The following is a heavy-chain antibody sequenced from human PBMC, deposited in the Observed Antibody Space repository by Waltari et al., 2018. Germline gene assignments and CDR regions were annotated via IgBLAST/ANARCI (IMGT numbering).Heavy chain of an antibody. CDR2: VYDAGTF. J-gene: IGHJ4*02. Sequence: QVHLQESSPRLVKPSETLSLTCAVDGSINTYFWRWLRQPPGGGLEWMGYVYDAGTFDSNPSLKSRVTISLDTSKNQFSLSLYSATTADTAVYYCARSTSRYCSATACFPYFFDYWGPGILVTVSS. CDR1: DGSINTYF. CDR3: ARSTSRYCSATACFPYFFDY. D-gene: IGHD2-15*01. V-gene: IGHV4-59*01.